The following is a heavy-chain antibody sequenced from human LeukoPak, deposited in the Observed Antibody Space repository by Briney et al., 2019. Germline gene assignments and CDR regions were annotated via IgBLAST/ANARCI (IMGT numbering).Heavy chain of an antibody. Sequence: QPGGSLRLSCAASGFTFSSYTMNWVRQAPGEGLEWVSYISSSSSTIYYADSVKGRFTISRDNAKNSLYLQMNSLRAEDTAVCYCATVRYFDPLDAFDIWGQGTMVTVSS. V-gene: IGHV3-48*04. CDR2: ISSSSSTI. CDR3: ATVRYFDPLDAFDI. J-gene: IGHJ3*02. CDR1: GFTFSSYT. D-gene: IGHD3-9*01.